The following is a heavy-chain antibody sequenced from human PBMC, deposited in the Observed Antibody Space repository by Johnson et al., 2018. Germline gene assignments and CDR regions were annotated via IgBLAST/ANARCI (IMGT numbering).Heavy chain of an antibody. CDR3: ARATTGTIGAYHYYYMDV. J-gene: IGHJ6*03. CDR1: GFTVSSND. D-gene: IGHD1-1*01. CDR2: IYSGGTT. Sequence: VQLVESGGGLIQPGGSLRLSCVASGFTVSSNDLSWVRQAPGKGLEWVSVIYSGGTTYYADSVKGRFSISRDKSKNTLYLQMNSLRAEDTAVYYCARATTGTIGAYHYYYMDVWGKGTTVTVSS. V-gene: IGHV3-53*01.